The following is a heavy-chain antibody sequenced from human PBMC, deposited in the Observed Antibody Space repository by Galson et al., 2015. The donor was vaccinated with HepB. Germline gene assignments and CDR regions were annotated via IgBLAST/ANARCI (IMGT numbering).Heavy chain of an antibody. J-gene: IGHJ6*02. CDR3: ASLGTYYGMDV. CDR2: ISSSSSTI. V-gene: IGHV3-48*04. D-gene: IGHD1-1*01. CDR1: RFTFSSYS. Sequence: SLRLSCAASRFTFSSYSMNWVRQAPGKGLEWVSYISSSSSTIYYADSVKGRFTISRDNAKNSLYLQMNSLRAEDTAVYYCASLGTYYGMDVWGQGTTVTVSS.